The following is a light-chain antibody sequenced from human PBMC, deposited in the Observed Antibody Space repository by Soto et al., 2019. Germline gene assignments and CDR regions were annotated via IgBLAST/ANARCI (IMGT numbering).Light chain of an antibody. CDR1: SSNIGSNT. CDR3: AAWDDSLNGPV. CDR2: SNI. V-gene: IGLV1-44*01. J-gene: IGLJ1*01. Sequence: QSVLTQPPSASGTPGQSVTISCSGSSSNIGSNTVNWYQQIPGTAPKLLIYSNIQRPSGVPDRFSGSKSGTSASLAISGLQSEDEADYYCAAWDDSLNGPVFGTGTKVTVL.